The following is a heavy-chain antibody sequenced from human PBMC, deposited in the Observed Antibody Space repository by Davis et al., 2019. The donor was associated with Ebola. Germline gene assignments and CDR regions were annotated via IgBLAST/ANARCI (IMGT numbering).Heavy chain of an antibody. CDR1: GFTFSSYG. D-gene: IGHD3-22*01. V-gene: IGHV3-30*18. Sequence: GESLKISCAASGFTFSSYGMHWVRQAPGKGLEWVAVISYDGSNKYYADSVKGRFTISRDNSKNTLYLQMNSLRAEDTAVYYCAKVLYDSSGYYFGVPLFNDYYYGMDVWGQGTTVTVSS. J-gene: IGHJ6*02. CDR2: ISYDGSNK. CDR3: AKVLYDSSGYYFGVPLFNDYYYGMDV.